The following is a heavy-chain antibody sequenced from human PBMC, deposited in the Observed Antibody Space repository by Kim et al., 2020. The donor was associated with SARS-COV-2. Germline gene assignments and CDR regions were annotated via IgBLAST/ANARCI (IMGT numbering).Heavy chain of an antibody. V-gene: IGHV5-10-1*01. CDR1: GYKFTTYW. CDR3: VLDVRTDSNDDFGLGV. Sequence: GESLKISCTGSGYKFTTYWITWVRQLPGQGLEWMGRIDPTDSWTNYSPSFEGHVTMSVDKSIDIAYWQWSSLNASDTGVYYCVLDVRTDSNDDFGLGVWGLGTAVNV. J-gene: IGHJ6*02. CDR2: IDPTDSWT. D-gene: IGHD4-4*01.